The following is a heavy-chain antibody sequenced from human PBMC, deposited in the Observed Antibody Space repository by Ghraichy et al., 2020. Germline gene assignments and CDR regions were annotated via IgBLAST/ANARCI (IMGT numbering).Heavy chain of an antibody. J-gene: IGHJ4*02. D-gene: IGHD3-16*01. V-gene: IGHV3-21*01. CDR2: ITGDSSSYI. Sequence: GGSPRLSCTVSGFIFSSYSMNWVRQAPGKGLEWVSSITGDSSSYIYYSDSVEGRFTISRDNARNSLFLQMDSLRAEDTAVYYCVRDIRIFDYWGQGTQVTVSS. CDR1: GFIFSSYS. CDR3: VRDIRIFDY.